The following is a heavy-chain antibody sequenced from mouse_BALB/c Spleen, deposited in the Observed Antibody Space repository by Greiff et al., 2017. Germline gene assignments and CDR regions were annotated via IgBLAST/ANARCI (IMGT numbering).Heavy chain of an antibody. J-gene: IGHJ3*01. Sequence: QVQLQQSGAELAKPGASVKMSCKASGYTFTSYWMHWVKQRPGQGLEWIGYINPSTGYTEYNQKFKDKATLTADKSSSTAYMQLSSLTSEDSAVYYCATNWERGFAYWGQGTLVTVSA. V-gene: IGHV1-7*01. CDR1: GYTFTSYW. D-gene: IGHD4-1*01. CDR2: INPSTGYT. CDR3: ATNWERGFAY.